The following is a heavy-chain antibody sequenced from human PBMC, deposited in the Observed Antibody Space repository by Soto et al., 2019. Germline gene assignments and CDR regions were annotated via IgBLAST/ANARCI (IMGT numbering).Heavy chain of an antibody. Sequence: QVQLVQSGAEVKKPGASVKVSCKASGYTFTNYYIHWVRQAPGQGLEWMGWIDGDSADTKDAQMLQGWVTMTRDTSINTAYMELSRLTSDDTAVYYCARTPNNGRAGVYGMDVWGQGTTVTVPS. CDR1: GYTFTNYY. J-gene: IGHJ6*02. V-gene: IGHV1-2*04. CDR2: IDGDSADT. D-gene: IGHD2-8*01. CDR3: ARTPNNGRAGVYGMDV.